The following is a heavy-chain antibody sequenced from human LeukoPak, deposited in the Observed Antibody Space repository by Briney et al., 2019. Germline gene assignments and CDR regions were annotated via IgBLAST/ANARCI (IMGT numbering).Heavy chain of an antibody. CDR2: INPNSGGT. CDR1: GYTFTGYY. CDR3: AEGGSYDPNAFDI. V-gene: IGHV1-2*06. D-gene: IGHD1-26*01. J-gene: IGHJ3*02. Sequence: GASVKVSCKASGYTFTGYYMHWVRQAPGQGLEWMGRINPNSGGTNYAQKFQGRVTITADESTSTAYMELSSLRSEDTAVYYCAEGGSYDPNAFDIWGQGTMVTVSS.